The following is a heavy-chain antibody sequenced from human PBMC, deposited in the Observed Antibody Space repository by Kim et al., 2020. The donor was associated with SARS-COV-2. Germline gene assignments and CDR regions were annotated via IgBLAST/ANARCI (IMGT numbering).Heavy chain of an antibody. V-gene: IGHV4-59*13. J-gene: IGHJ6*02. D-gene: IGHD1-20*01. CDR3: ARHGITGNKMWFYYYYGMDV. CDR2: IYYSGST. CDR1: GGSISSYY. Sequence: SETLSLTCTVSGGSISSYYWSWIRQPPGKGLEWIGYIYYSGSTNYNPSLKSRVTISVDTSKNQFSLKLSSVTAADTAVYYCARHGITGNKMWFYYYYGMDVWGQGTTVTVSS.